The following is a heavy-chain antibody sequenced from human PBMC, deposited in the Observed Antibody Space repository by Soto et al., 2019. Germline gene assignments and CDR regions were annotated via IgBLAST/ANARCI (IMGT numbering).Heavy chain of an antibody. J-gene: IGHJ4*02. Sequence: QVQLVESGGGVVQPGRSLRLSCAASGFTFSSYAMHWVRQAPGKGLEWVAVISYDGSNKYYADSVKGRFTISRDNSKNTLYLQLNSLRPEDTAVYFCARASTTVTTSYYFDYWGQGTLVTVSS. CDR2: ISYDGSNK. V-gene: IGHV3-30-3*01. CDR3: ARASTTVTTSYYFDY. CDR1: GFTFSSYA. D-gene: IGHD4-17*01.